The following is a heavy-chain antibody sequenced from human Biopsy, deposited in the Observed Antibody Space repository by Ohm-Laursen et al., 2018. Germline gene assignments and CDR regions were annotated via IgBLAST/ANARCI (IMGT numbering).Heavy chain of an antibody. CDR3: GRAVRNQLLTDP. V-gene: IGHV1-8*01. CDR1: GYTFTSYD. CDR2: LNPVSGNS. J-gene: IGHJ5*02. D-gene: IGHD1-7*01. Sequence: GSSVKVSCKASGYTFTSYDITWVRRASGQRPEWIGWLNPVSGNSNFGQKFRGRVTVTSDTSISTAYMELSGLTSDDTATYYCGRAVRNQLLTDPWGQGTLVTVTS.